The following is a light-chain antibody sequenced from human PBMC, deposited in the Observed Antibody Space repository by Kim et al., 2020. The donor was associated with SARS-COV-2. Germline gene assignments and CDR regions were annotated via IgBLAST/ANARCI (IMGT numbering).Light chain of an antibody. CDR1: KLGNTY. CDR2: VDR. J-gene: IGLJ2*01. Sequence: SYELTQPPAVSVSPGQTATITCSADKLGNTYVSWYQVRPGQSPLLVISVDRQRPSWIPERFSGANSGNTATLIISKTQVTDEADYYCLVWDRRSGVVFGG. V-gene: IGLV3-1*01. CDR3: LVWDRRSGVV.